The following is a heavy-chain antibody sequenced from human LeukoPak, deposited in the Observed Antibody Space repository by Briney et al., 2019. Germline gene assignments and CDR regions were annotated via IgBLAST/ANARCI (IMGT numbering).Heavy chain of an antibody. D-gene: IGHD6-13*01. CDR2: IYYSGIT. Sequence: SETLSLTCTVSGGSISSDYWNWIRQPPGKGLEWIGYIYYSGITNYNPSLKSRVTISLDTSKNQLSLKLSSVTAADTAVYYCARDLRVYGLDYWGQGTLVTVSS. J-gene: IGHJ4*02. CDR1: GGSISSDY. V-gene: IGHV4-59*01. CDR3: ARDLRVYGLDY.